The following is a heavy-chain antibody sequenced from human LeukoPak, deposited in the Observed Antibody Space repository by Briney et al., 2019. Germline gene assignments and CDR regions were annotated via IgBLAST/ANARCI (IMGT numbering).Heavy chain of an antibody. D-gene: IGHD1-26*01. CDR3: ARVDLVGSVDY. V-gene: IGHV1-8*03. CDR2: MNPNSGNT. J-gene: IGHJ4*02. CDR1: GGTFSSYA. Sequence: ASVKVSCKASGGTFSSYAISWVRQATGQGLEWMGWMNPNSGNTGYAQKFQGRVTITRNTSISTAYMELSSLRSEDTAVYYCARVDLVGSVDYWGQGTLVTVSS.